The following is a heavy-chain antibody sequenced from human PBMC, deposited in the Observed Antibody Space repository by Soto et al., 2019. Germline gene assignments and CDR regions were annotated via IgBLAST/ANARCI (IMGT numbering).Heavy chain of an antibody. Sequence: SETLSLTCTVSGGSISSYYWSWIRQPPGKGLEWIGYIYYSGSTNYNPSLKSRVTISVDTSKNQFSLKLSSVTAADTAVYYCARVSVVVAATAYYYYYYGMDVWGQGTTVTVSS. CDR1: GGSISSYY. D-gene: IGHD2-15*01. J-gene: IGHJ6*02. CDR3: ARVSVVVAATAYYYYYYGMDV. CDR2: IYYSGST. V-gene: IGHV4-59*01.